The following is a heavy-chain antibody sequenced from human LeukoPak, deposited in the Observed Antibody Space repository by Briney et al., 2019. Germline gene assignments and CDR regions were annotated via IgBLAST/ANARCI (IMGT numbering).Heavy chain of an antibody. CDR3: ARLRGYSYGTRGYYFDY. V-gene: IGHV4-34*01. J-gene: IGHJ4*02. CDR1: GGSFSGYY. CDR2: INHSGST. D-gene: IGHD5-18*01. Sequence: SETLSLTCAVYGGSFSGYYWSWIRQPPGKGLEWIGEINHSGSTNYNPSLKSRVTISVDTSKNQFSLKLSSVTAADTAVYYCARLRGYSYGTRGYYFDYRGQGTLVTVSS.